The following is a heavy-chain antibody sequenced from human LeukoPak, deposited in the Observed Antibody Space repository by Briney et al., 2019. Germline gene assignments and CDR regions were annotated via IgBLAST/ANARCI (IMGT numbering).Heavy chain of an antibody. D-gene: IGHD4-17*01. J-gene: IGHJ4*02. CDR2: ISGSGGST. CDR3: AKGHGDFDY. V-gene: IGHV3-23*01. CDR1: GFTSSSYA. Sequence: GGSLRLSCAASGFTSSSYAMSWVRQAPGKGLAWVSAISGSGGSTYYADSVKDRFTISRDNSKNTLYLQMNSLRAEDTAVYYCAKGHGDFDYWGQGTLVTVSS.